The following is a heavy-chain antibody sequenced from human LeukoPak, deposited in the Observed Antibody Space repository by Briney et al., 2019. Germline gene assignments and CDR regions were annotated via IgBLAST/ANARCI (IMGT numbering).Heavy chain of an antibody. V-gene: IGHV4-34*01. CDR1: GGSFRGYY. D-gene: IGHD1-14*01. J-gene: IGHJ6*03. Sequence: SETLSLTCAVYGGSFRGYYWSWIRQPPGKGLEWIGEINHSGSTNYNPSLKSRVTISVDTSKNQFSLKLSSVTAADTAVYYCARRGPNPLYYYYYYMDVWGKGTTVTVSS. CDR2: INHSGST. CDR3: ARRGPNPLYYYYYYMDV.